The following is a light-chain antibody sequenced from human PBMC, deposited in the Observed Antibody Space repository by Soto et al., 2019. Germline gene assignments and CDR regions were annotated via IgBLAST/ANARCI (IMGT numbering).Light chain of an antibody. J-gene: IGKJ5*01. V-gene: IGKV3-11*01. CDR1: QSVSSY. CDR3: QQRSNWPIT. Sequence: IVLTQSPATLSLSPGERATLSCRASQSVSSYLAWYQQKPGQAPRLLIYDASNRATDIPARFSGSGSGTDFTLTISSLEPEDFAVYYCQQRSNWPITFGQGTRLEI. CDR2: DAS.